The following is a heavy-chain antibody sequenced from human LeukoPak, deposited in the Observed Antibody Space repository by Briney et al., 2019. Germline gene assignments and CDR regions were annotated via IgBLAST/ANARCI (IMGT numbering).Heavy chain of an antibody. D-gene: IGHD5-18*01. J-gene: IGHJ4*02. CDR3: AIGVEDLGYSYDY. Sequence: PSETLSLTCTVSGASISGYSWSWIRQPPGKGLEWIGNISYSGSTNYNPSLKSRVTISVDTSKNQFSLRLTSVTAADTAFYYCAIGVEDLGYSYDYWCQGTLVTVSS. CDR1: GASISGYS. V-gene: IGHV4-59*01. CDR2: ISYSGST.